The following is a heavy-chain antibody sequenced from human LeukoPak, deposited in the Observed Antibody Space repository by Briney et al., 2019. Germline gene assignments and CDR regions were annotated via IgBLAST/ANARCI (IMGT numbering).Heavy chain of an antibody. J-gene: IGHJ3*01. V-gene: IGHV5-51*01. CDR2: IYPGDSDT. CDR3: ARQGARRGRFDAFDV. Sequence: GGSLRLSCAASGFTFSSYSMNWVRQAPGKGLEWMGIIYPGDSDTRFSPSFQGQVTISADKSISTAYLQWSSLKASDTAMYYCARQGARRGRFDAFDVWGQGTMVTVSS. D-gene: IGHD3-10*01. CDR1: GFTFSSYS.